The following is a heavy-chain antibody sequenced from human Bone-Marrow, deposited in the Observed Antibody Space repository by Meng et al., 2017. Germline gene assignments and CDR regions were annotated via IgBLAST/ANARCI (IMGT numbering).Heavy chain of an antibody. CDR1: GYSISSGYY. J-gene: IGHJ3*02. V-gene: IGHV4-38-2*02. D-gene: IGHD3-22*01. CDR3: ARDLTYYYDSSGYYWSDAFDI. Sequence: SETLSLTCAVSGYSISSGYYWGWIRQPPGKGLEWIGSIYHSGSTYYNPSLKSRVTISVDTSKNQFSLKLSSVTAADTAVYYCARDLTYYYDSSGYYWSDAFDIWGQGTMVTVSS. CDR2: IYHSGST.